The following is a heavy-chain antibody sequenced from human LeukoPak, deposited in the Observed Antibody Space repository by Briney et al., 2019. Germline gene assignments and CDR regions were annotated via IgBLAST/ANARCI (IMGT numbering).Heavy chain of an antibody. J-gene: IGHJ4*02. CDR1: GGSISSGSYY. CDR2: IYTSGST. Sequence: SETLSLTCTVSGGSISSGSYYWSWIRQPAGKGLEWIGRIYTSGSTNYNPSLKSRVTISVDTSKNQFSLKLSSVTAADTAVYYCATGRYCGGDCQYFDYWGQGTLVTVSS. D-gene: IGHD2-21*02. V-gene: IGHV4-61*02. CDR3: ATGRYCGGDCQYFDY.